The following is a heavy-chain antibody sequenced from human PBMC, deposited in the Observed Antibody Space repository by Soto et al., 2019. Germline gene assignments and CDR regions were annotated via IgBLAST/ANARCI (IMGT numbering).Heavy chain of an antibody. J-gene: IGHJ6*02. D-gene: IGHD2-8*01. V-gene: IGHV1-18*01. CDR3: AKNGQPPYYYYGMDV. CDR2: ISGYNGDT. Sequence: QGQLVQSGAEVKKPGASVKVSCKASGYTFTRYGISWVRQAPGQGLEWMGWISGYNGDTKYAQKFQGRVTMTVDTSTTTAYMELRSLTSDDRAVYYCAKNGQPPYYYYGMDVWGQGTRVTVSS. CDR1: GYTFTRYG.